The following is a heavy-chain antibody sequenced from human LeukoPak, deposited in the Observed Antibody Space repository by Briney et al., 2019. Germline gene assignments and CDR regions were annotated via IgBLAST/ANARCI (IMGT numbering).Heavy chain of an antibody. J-gene: IGHJ4*02. CDR2: IYPGDSDT. D-gene: IGHD2-15*01. CDR3: ARQKDGAATPVGYDY. Sequence: LGESLKISCKGSGYSFTSYWIGWVRQMPGKGLEWMGIIYPGDSDTRYSPSFQGQVTISADKSISTAYLQWSSLKASDTAMYYCARQKDGAATPVGYDYWGQGTLVTVSS. CDR1: GYSFTSYW. V-gene: IGHV5-51*01.